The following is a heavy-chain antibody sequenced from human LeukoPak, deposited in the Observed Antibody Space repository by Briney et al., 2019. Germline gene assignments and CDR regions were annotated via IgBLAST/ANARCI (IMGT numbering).Heavy chain of an antibody. J-gene: IGHJ4*02. CDR1: GFTFSSYG. V-gene: IGHV3-30*18. Sequence: GRSLRLSCAASGFTFSSYGMHWVRQAPGKGLEWVAVISYDGSNKYYADSVKGRFTISRDNSKNTLYLQMNSLRAEDTAVYYCAKDDGGLFFYDSSGYPDYWGQGTLVTVSS. CDR2: ISYDGSNK. CDR3: AKDDGGLFFYDSSGYPDY. D-gene: IGHD3-22*01.